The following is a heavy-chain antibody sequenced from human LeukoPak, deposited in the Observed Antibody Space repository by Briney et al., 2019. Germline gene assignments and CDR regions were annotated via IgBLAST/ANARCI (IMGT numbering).Heavy chain of an antibody. J-gene: IGHJ4*02. V-gene: IGHV4-39*01. CDR1: GGSISSSTYY. CDR2: IYYSGTT. D-gene: IGHD1-20*01. Sequence: SETLSLTCTGSGGSISSSTYYWVWIRQPPGKGLEWIGSIYYSGTTYYNPSLKSRVTISVDMSKNQFSLKLSSVTAADTAVYYCARQDNYYFDYWGQGILVTVSS. CDR3: ARQDNYYFDY.